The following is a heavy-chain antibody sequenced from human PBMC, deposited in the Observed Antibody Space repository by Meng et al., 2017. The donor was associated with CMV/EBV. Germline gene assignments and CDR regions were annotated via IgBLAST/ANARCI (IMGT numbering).Heavy chain of an antibody. Sequence: GESLKISCAASGFIFNNSPMHWVRQAPGEGLEWVTVITFDGTNQFYADSVKGRFTISRDDSKNTLYLQMNRLRPEDTAVYYCAKVRPPYYYYGMDVWGQGTTVTVSS. V-gene: IGHV3-30-3*01. CDR3: AKVRPPYYYYGMDV. J-gene: IGHJ6*02. CDR2: ITFDGTNQ. CDR1: GFIFNNSP.